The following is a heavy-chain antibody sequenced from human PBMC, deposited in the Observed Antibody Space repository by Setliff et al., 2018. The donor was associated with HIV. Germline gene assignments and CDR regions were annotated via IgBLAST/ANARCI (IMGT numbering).Heavy chain of an antibody. D-gene: IGHD2-8*01. V-gene: IGHV3-21*01. CDR3: ARENSNYYYMDV. Sequence: GGSLRLSCATSRFTFSSYSMNWVRQAPGKGLEWVSSITSRSSYIYYADSVKGRFTISRDNAKNSLYLQMNSLRAEDTAVYYCARENSNYYYMDVWGKGTTVTVSS. CDR1: RFTFSSYS. J-gene: IGHJ6*03. CDR2: ITSRSSYI.